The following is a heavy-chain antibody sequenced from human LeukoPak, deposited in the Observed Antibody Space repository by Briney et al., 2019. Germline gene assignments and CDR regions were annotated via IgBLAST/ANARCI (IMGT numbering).Heavy chain of an antibody. CDR2: INPNSGGT. Sequence: ASAKVSCKASGYTFTDCYMHWVRQAPGQGLEWMGWINPNSGGTNYAQNFQGRVTMTRDTSISTAYMELSRLRSDDTAMYYCARVIAAASTRLDYWGQGTLVTVSS. D-gene: IGHD6-13*01. J-gene: IGHJ4*02. CDR1: GYTFTDCY. CDR3: ARVIAAASTRLDY. V-gene: IGHV1-2*02.